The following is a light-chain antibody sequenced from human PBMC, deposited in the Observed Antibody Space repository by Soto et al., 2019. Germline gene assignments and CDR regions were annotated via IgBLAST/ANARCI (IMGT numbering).Light chain of an antibody. V-gene: IGKV3-20*01. CDR3: QQYGSSGT. CDR1: QSVSSN. J-gene: IGKJ1*01. Sequence: EIVMPESRAILSMSPGERATLSCRASQSVSSNLAWYQQKPGQAPRLLIYGASTRATGIPDRFSGSGSGTDFTLTISRLEPEDFAVYYCQQYGSSGTFGQGTKVE. CDR2: GAS.